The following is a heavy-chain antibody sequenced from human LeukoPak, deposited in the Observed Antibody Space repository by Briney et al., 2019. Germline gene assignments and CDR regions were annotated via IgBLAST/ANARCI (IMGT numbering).Heavy chain of an antibody. Sequence: SETLSLTCAVYGGSFSGYYWSWIRQPPGKGLEWIGEINHSGSTNYNPSLKSRVTISVDTSKNQFSLKPSSVTAADTAVYYCARLRWFGELLPYYYYMDVWGKGTTVTISS. J-gene: IGHJ6*03. CDR2: INHSGST. CDR1: GGSFSGYY. D-gene: IGHD3-10*01. CDR3: ARLRWFGELLPYYYYMDV. V-gene: IGHV4-34*01.